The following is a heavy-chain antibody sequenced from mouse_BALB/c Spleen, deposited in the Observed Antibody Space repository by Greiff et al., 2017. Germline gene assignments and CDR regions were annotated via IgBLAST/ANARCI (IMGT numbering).Heavy chain of an antibody. J-gene: IGHJ2*01. CDR3: NACQTARAVDY. D-gene: IGHD3-2*01. CDR2: IDPENGDT. V-gene: IGHV14-4*02. Sequence: EVKLQESGAELVRSGASVKLSCTASGFNIKDYYMHWVKQRPEQGLEWIGWIDPENGDTEYAPKFQGKATMTADTSSNTAYLQLSSLTSEDTAVYYCNACQTARAVDYWGQGTTLTVSS. CDR1: GFNIKDYY.